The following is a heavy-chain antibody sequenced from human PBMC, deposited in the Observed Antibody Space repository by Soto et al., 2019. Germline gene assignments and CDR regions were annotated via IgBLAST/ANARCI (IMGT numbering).Heavy chain of an antibody. Sequence: GGSMRLSCAASGFTFSSYWMHWVRQAPGKGLVWVSRINSDGSSTSYADSVKGRFTISRDNAKNTLYLQMNSLRADDTAVYYCARVTITGTNRAFDIWGQGTMVTVSS. J-gene: IGHJ3*02. V-gene: IGHV3-74*01. CDR2: INSDGSST. CDR3: ARVTITGTNRAFDI. CDR1: GFTFSSYW. D-gene: IGHD1-7*01.